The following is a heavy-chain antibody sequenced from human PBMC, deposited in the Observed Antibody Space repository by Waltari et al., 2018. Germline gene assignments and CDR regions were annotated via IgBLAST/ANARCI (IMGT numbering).Heavy chain of an antibody. CDR1: GFTFSNYW. CDR2: IKQLGKEK. Sequence: EVQLVESGGALVQPGGSLRLSCAASGFTFSNYWMSWVRQDPGRGMEWVAGIKQLGKEKNYGDSVRGRFTISRDDAKKSVYLELNSLRADDTAVYYCARDLRSWPYYLDYWGQGTLVTVSS. CDR3: ARDLRSWPYYLDY. D-gene: IGHD6-13*01. J-gene: IGHJ4*02. V-gene: IGHV3-7*01.